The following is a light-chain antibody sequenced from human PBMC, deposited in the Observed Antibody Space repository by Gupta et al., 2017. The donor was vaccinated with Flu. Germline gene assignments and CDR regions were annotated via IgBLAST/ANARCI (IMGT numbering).Light chain of an antibody. CDR2: LDN. Sequence: TCSGDNLEKKYVCWYPHKPGQSPVLVMYLDNRRASGIPERFSGSASGNTAILAISGTRAMDDADYYCQAWDRTTRVFGGGTKLTVL. J-gene: IGLJ3*02. V-gene: IGLV3-1*01. CDR3: QAWDRTTRV. CDR1: NLEKKY.